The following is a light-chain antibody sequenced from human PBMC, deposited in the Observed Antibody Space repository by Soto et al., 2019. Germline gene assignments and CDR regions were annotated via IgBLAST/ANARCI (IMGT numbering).Light chain of an antibody. CDR3: QERSDWPPAT. V-gene: IGKV3-11*01. J-gene: IGKJ2*01. CDR2: DSS. CDR1: QSVSSY. Sequence: EIVLTQSPATLSLSPGERATLSCRASQSVSSYLAWYQQKPGQAPRLLMYDSSNRATGIPARFSGSGSGTDFTLTINSLEPGDFAVYYCQERSDWPPATFGQGTKLEIK.